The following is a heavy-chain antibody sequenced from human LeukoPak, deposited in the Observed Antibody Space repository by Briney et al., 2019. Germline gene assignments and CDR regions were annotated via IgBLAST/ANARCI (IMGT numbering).Heavy chain of an antibody. CDR1: GGSFSGYY. CDR3: ARGTPHYYGSGTYYIGRFDP. Sequence: SETLSLTCGVYGGSFSGYYWSWIRQPPGKGLEWIGEINHSGSTNYNPSLKSRVTISLDTSKNQFSLKLSSVTAADTAVYYCARGTPHYYGSGTYYIGRFDPWGQGTLVTVSS. CDR2: INHSGST. V-gene: IGHV4-34*01. D-gene: IGHD3-10*01. J-gene: IGHJ5*02.